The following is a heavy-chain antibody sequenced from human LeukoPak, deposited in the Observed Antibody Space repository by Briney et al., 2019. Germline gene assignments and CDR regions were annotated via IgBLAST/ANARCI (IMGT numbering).Heavy chain of an antibody. CDR1: GGSISSYY. D-gene: IGHD3-9*01. J-gene: IGHJ6*03. V-gene: IGHV4-4*07. CDR3: ARGIRYYDILTGYYRFYYMDV. Sequence: SETLSLTCTVSGGSISSYYWSWIRQPAGKGLEWIGRIYTSGSTNYNPSLKSRVTMSVDTSKNQFSLKLGSVTAADTAVYYCARGIRYYDILTGYYRFYYMDVWGKGTTVTVSS. CDR2: IYTSGST.